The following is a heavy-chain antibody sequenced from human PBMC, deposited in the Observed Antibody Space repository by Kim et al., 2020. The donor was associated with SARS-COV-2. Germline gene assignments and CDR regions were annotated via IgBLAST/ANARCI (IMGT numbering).Heavy chain of an antibody. J-gene: IGHJ5*02. Sequence: RYGPSLKGRLTITKDTSKNEVVLTMTNMDPVDTATYYCAHRAIHPGWFDPWGQGTLVTVSS. V-gene: IGHV2-5*05. CDR3: AHRAIHPGWFDP.